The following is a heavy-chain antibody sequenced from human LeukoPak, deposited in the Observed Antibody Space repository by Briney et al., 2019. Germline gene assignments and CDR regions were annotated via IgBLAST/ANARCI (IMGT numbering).Heavy chain of an antibody. D-gene: IGHD3-22*01. CDR3: ARAHSMIVVVTPLDY. CDR1: GFTFSSYS. J-gene: IGHJ4*02. CDR2: ISSSSSYI. Sequence: GGSLRLSCAASGFTFSSYSMNWVRQAPGKGLEWVSSISSSSSYIYYADSVKGRFTISRDNAKNSLYLQMNSLRAEDTAVYYCARAHSMIVVVTPLDYWGQGTLVTVSS. V-gene: IGHV3-21*01.